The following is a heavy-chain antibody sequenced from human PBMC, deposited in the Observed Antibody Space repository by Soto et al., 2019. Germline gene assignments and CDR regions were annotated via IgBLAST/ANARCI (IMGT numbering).Heavy chain of an antibody. CDR1: GYTLTELS. J-gene: IGHJ3*02. V-gene: IGHV1-24*01. Sequence: GASVKVSCKVSGYTLTELSMHWVRQAPGKGLEWMGGFDPEDGETIYAQKFQGRVTMTEDTSTDTAYMELSSLRSEDTAVYYCARDRCSGGSCYRTYAFDIWGQGTLVTVSS. CDR2: FDPEDGET. D-gene: IGHD2-15*01. CDR3: ARDRCSGGSCYRTYAFDI.